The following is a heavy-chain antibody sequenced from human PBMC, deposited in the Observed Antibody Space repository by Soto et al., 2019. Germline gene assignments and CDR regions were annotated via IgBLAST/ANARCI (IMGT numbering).Heavy chain of an antibody. CDR2: VSGHNGNT. CDR3: ARGTIVERPYFYMDV. J-gene: IGHJ6*03. Sequence: ASVKVSCKASGYPFVSYGISWMRQASGQGPEWMAWVSGHNGNTYYAQKFQGGVTVTTDRSTNTVYMELRSLRSDDTAVYYCARGTIVERPYFYMDVWGKGTTVTVSS. V-gene: IGHV1-18*01. CDR1: GYPFVSYG. D-gene: IGHD2-15*01.